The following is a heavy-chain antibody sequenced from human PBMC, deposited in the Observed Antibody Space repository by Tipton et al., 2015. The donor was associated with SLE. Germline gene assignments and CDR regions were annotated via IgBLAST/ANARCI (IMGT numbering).Heavy chain of an antibody. CDR2: IYTSGST. CDR3: ARDDFWSGREWFDP. CDR1: GGSISRGSYY. D-gene: IGHD3-3*01. J-gene: IGHJ5*02. V-gene: IGHV4-61*02. Sequence: TLSLTCTVSGGSISRGSYYWSWIRQPAGKGLEWIGRIYTSGSTNYNPSLKSRVTISVDTSENQFSLKLSSVTAADTAVYYCARDDFWSGREWFDPWGQGTLVTVSS.